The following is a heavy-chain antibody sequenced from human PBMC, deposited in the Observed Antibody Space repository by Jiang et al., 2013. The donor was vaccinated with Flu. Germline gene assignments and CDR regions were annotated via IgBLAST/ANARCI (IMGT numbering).Heavy chain of an antibody. CDR2: IYPGDSDT. CDR1: GYSFTSYW. CDR3: ARLFRSPRIAAAESDV. Sequence: SLKISCKGSGYSFTSYWIGWVRQMPGKGLEWMGIIYPGDSDTRYSPSFQGQVTISADKSISTAYLQWSSLKASDTAMYYCARLFRSPRIAAAESDVWGQGTTVTVSS. D-gene: IGHD6-13*01. V-gene: IGHV5-51*01. J-gene: IGHJ6*02.